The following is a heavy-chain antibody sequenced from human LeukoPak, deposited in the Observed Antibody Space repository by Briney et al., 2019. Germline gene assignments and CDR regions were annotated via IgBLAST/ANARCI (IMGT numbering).Heavy chain of an antibody. CDR1: GFTFTSYS. V-gene: IGHV3-21*01. CDR3: ARGAKTYYDFWSGYYNGGYYYYYMDV. J-gene: IGHJ6*03. D-gene: IGHD3-3*01. CDR2: ISSRGTYI. Sequence: GGSLRLSCAASGFTFTSYSMTWVRQAPGKGLEWVSFISSRGTYIFYGDSMKGRFTISRDNAKNSLYLQMNSLRAEDTAVYYCARGAKTYYDFWSGYYNGGYYYYYMDVWGKGTTVTVSS.